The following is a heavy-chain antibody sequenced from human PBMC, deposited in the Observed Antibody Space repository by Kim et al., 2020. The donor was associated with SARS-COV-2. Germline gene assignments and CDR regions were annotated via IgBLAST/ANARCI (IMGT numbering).Heavy chain of an antibody. D-gene: IGHD4-17*01. CDR1: GGSVSSGSYY. Sequence: SETLSLTCTVSGGSVSSGSYYWSWIRQPPGKGLEWIGYIYYSGSTNYNPSLKSRVTISVDTSKNQFSLKLSSVTAADTAVYYCANFYGGVRAFDIWGQGTMVTVSS. V-gene: IGHV4-61*01. CDR3: ANFYGGVRAFDI. J-gene: IGHJ3*02. CDR2: IYYSGST.